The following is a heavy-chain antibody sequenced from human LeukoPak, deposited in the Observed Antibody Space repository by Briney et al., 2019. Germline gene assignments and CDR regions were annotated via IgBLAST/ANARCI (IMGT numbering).Heavy chain of an antibody. CDR2: MYSGGNT. CDR3: AKDRVVPAAFDY. J-gene: IGHJ4*02. CDR1: GFNVNKKY. V-gene: IGHV3-66*02. D-gene: IGHD2-2*01. Sequence: GGSLRLSCAASGFNVNKKYMNWVRQAPGKGLEWVSVMYSGGNTYYADSVKGRFTISRDNSKNTLYLQMNSLRAEDTAVYYCAKDRVVPAAFDYWGQGTLVTVSS.